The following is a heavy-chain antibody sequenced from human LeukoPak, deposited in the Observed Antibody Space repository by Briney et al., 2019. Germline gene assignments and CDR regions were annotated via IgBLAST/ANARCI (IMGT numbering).Heavy chain of an antibody. Sequence: GSLRLSCAASGFTFSSYAMSWVRQAPGKGLEWVSAISGSGGSTYYADSVKGRFTISRDNSKNTLYLQMNSLRAEDTAVYYCAKDQGEAYCGGDCYYFDYWGQGTLVTVSS. CDR3: AKDQGEAYCGGDCYYFDY. D-gene: IGHD2-21*02. CDR1: GFTFSSYA. V-gene: IGHV3-23*01. CDR2: ISGSGGST. J-gene: IGHJ4*02.